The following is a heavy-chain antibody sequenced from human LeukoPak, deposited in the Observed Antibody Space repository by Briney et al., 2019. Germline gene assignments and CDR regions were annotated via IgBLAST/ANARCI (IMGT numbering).Heavy chain of an antibody. CDR2: IFYTGNT. V-gene: IGHV4-39*01. Sequence: SETLSLTCTVSDGSLSSSNYYWAWIRQPPGKGLEWIANIFYTGNTYYNPSLKSRVTISIDTFKNQFSLRLNSVTATDTAVYYCARLNKPGWFDPWGQGTLVTVSS. CDR1: DGSLSSSNYY. CDR3: ARLNKPGWFDP. J-gene: IGHJ5*02. D-gene: IGHD1-14*01.